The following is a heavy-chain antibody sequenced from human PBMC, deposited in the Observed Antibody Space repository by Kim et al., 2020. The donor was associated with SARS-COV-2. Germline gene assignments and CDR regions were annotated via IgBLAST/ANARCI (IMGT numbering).Heavy chain of an antibody. D-gene: IGHD3-22*01. CDR3: AKSLYDSSGYDDY. Sequence: YADSVKGRFTISRDNSKNTLYLQMNSLRAEDTAVYYCAKSLYDSSGYDDYWGQGTLVTVSS. V-gene: IGHV3-30*02. J-gene: IGHJ4*02.